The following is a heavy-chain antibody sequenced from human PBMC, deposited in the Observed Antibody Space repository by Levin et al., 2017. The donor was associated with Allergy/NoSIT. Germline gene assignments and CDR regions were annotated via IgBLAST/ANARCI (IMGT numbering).Heavy chain of an antibody. CDR1: GGSFSDYY. V-gene: IGHV4-34*01. D-gene: IGHD6-13*01. CDR2: INHSGNT. CDR3: ARPGIAAAGHWFDP. J-gene: IGHJ5*02. Sequence: SQTLSLTCAVYGGSFSDYYWSWLRQPPGKGLEWIGEINHSGNTNYNPSLKSRVTLSVDTSKNQFSLGLSSVTAADTAVYYCARPGIAAAGHWFDPWGQGTLVTVSS.